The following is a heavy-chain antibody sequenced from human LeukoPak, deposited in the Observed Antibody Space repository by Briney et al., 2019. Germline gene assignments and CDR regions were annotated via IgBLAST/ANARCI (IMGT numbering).Heavy chain of an antibody. CDR2: INHSGST. CDR1: GGSFSGYY. V-gene: IGHV4-34*01. D-gene: IGHD5-18*01. J-gene: IGHJ4*02. CDR3: ALRGYSYGYTGPGYFGY. Sequence: PSETLSLTCAVYGGSFSGYYWSWIRQPPGKGLEWIGEINHSGSTNYNPSLKSRVTISVDTSKNQFSLKLSSVTAADTAVYYCALRGYSYGYTGPGYFGYWGQGTLVTVSS.